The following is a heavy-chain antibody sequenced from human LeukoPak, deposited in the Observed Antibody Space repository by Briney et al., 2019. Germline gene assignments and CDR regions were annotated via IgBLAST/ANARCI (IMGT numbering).Heavy chain of an antibody. J-gene: IGHJ4*02. CDR3: ARDFKSGYVDS. D-gene: IGHD3-3*01. CDR2: IKQDGSTK. CDR1: GFTFANSW. Sequence: PGGSLRLSCAASGFTFANSWMAWVRQAPGKGLEWVANIKQDGSTKHYADSLKGRFTISRDNSKNTVVLQMNSLRGEDTAVYYCARDFKSGYVDSWGQGTLVTVSS. V-gene: IGHV3-7*01.